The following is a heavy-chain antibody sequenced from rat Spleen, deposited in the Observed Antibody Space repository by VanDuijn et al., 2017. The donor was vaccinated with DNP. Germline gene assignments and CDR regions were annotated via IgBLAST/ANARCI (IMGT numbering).Heavy chain of an antibody. CDR2: TIGSGGNS. J-gene: IGHJ1*01. D-gene: IGHD1-11*01. V-gene: IGHV5-31*01. Sequence: EVQLVESGGDLVQPGKSLKLSCVASGFTFNDYWMTWIRQVPGKGLEWVASTIGSGGNSYYPDSLKGQFTISRDNAKNTLYLQMNSLRSEDTATYYCARGVYGGYLYFDFWGPGTMVTVSS. CDR3: ARGVYGGYLYFDF. CDR1: GFTFNDYW.